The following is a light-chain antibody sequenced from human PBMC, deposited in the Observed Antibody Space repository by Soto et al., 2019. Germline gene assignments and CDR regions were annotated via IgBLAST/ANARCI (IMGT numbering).Light chain of an antibody. CDR1: SSDVGGYNY. Sequence: QSALTQPASVSGSPGQSITISCTGTSSDVGGYNYVSWYQQHPGKAPKLMIYDVSNRPSGVSNRFSGSKSGNTASLTISGLQAEDEGDHYCSSYTSSSTPVVFGGGTTLTVL. CDR2: DVS. J-gene: IGLJ2*01. V-gene: IGLV2-14*01. CDR3: SSYTSSSTPVV.